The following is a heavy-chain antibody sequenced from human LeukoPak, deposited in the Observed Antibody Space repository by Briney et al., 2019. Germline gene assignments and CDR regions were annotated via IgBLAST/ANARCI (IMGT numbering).Heavy chain of an antibody. CDR3: ARNSGGMIRGVLDY. J-gene: IGHJ4*02. CDR1: GFTFSNYG. D-gene: IGHD3-10*01. V-gene: IGHV3-33*01. Sequence: GRSLRLSCAASGFTFSNYGIHCVRQAPGKGLEWVAVIWYDGSNKYYADSVKGRFTISRDNSKNSLYLQMNGLRDEDTAVYYCARNSGGMIRGVLDYWGQGTLVTVS. CDR2: IWYDGSNK.